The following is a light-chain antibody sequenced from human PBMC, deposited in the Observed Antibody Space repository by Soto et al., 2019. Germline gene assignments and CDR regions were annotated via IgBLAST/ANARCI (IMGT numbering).Light chain of an antibody. J-gene: IGKJ4*01. V-gene: IGKV1D-8*01. CDR3: QQYYSFPRT. CDR2: GAS. CDR1: QGISSD. Sequence: VIWMTQSPSLLAASTGDRVNITCRVSQGISSDLAWYQQKPGKAPELLIYGASTLHSEVPSKFSGTGSGTDFTLTISCLQSEDFATYFCQQYYSFPRTFGGGTKVDI.